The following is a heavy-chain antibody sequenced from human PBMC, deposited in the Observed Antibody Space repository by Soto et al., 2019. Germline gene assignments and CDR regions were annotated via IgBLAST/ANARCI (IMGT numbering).Heavy chain of an antibody. CDR3: VRDQLYYYDIFGRPLNGFDI. D-gene: IGHD3-22*01. CDR2: ISVSGGST. CDR1: GFTFSSYA. J-gene: IGHJ3*02. V-gene: IGHV3-23*01. Sequence: GGSLRLSCAASGFTFSSYAMSWVRQAPGKGLEWVSAISVSGGSTYYADSVKGRFTISRDNSKNTLYLQMNSLGAEDTALYYCVRDQLYYYDIFGRPLNGFDIWGQGTMVTVSS.